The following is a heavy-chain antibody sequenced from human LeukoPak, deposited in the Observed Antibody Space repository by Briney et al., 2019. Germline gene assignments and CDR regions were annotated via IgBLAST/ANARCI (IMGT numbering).Heavy chain of an antibody. J-gene: IGHJ4*02. CDR2: ISGSGDNT. D-gene: IGHD3-22*01. CDR3: AKGSYYDSSGSFYFDY. V-gene: IGHV3-23*01. Sequence: GGSLRLSCAASGFTFSSYAMSWVRQAPGKGLEWVSGISGSGDNTYYADSVKGRFTISRDNSKNTLYEQVNSLGTEDTAAYYCAKGSYYDSSGSFYFDYWGQGALVTVSS. CDR1: GFTFSSYA.